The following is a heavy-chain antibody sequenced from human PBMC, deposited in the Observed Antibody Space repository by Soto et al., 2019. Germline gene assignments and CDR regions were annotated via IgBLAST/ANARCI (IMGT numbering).Heavy chain of an antibody. CDR3: ARHPGGRGYYYGMDV. V-gene: IGHV1-69*13. CDR1: GGTFSSNA. J-gene: IGHJ6*02. Sequence: SVKLSCKDSGGTFSSNAISWVRQAPKQGLEWMGGIIPIFGTANYAQKFQGRVTITADESTSTAYMELSSLRSEDTAVYYCARHPGGRGYYYGMDVWGQGTTVTVSS. CDR2: IIPIFGTA. D-gene: IGHD2-15*01.